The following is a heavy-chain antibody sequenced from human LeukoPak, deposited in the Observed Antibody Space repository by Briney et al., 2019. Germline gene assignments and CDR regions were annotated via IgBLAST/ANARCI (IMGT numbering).Heavy chain of an antibody. J-gene: IGHJ4*02. V-gene: IGHV3-30*04. CDR2: ISYDGSNK. CDR3: ARDRQLLRGFDY. Sequence: GGSLRLSCAASGFTFSSYAMHWVRQAPGKGLEWVAVISYDGSNKYYADSVKGRFTISRDNSKNTLYLQMNSLRAEDTAVHYCARDRQLLRGFDYWGQGTLVTVSS. D-gene: IGHD2-15*01. CDR1: GFTFSSYA.